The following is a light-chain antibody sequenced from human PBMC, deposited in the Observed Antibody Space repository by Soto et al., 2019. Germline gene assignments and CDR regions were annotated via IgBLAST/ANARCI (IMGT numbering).Light chain of an antibody. CDR1: QSVSNN. J-gene: IGKJ1*01. Sequence: EVVMTQSPATLSLSPGERATLSCRASQSVSNNLAWYQQKPGQAPRLLIYGASTRATGIPARFSGSGSGTEFTLTTNSLQSEDFAIYYCQQYNTWPRTFGQGTKVEVK. V-gene: IGKV3-15*01. CDR3: QQYNTWPRT. CDR2: GAS.